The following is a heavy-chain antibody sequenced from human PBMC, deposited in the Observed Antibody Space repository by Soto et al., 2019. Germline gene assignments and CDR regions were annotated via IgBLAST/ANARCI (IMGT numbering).Heavy chain of an antibody. CDR1: GYTFTSYG. D-gene: IGHD3-22*01. V-gene: IGHV1-18*01. CDR2: ISAYNGNT. CDR3: ARAVPALYYYDSSGYPLSDY. Sequence: ASVKVSCKASGYTFTSYGISWVRQAPGQGLEWMGWISAYNGNTNYAQKLQGRVTMTTDTSTSTAYMELRSLRSDDTAVYYCARAVPALYYYDSSGYPLSDYWGQGTLVTVFS. J-gene: IGHJ4*02.